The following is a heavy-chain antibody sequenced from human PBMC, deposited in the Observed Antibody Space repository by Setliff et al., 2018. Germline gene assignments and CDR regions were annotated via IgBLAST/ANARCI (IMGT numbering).Heavy chain of an antibody. J-gene: IGHJ4*02. CDR3: ARGQNSYHPGSWGPLYDH. CDR2: IYSSGST. V-gene: IGHV4-61*09. CDR1: GRSVSRDSDF. Sequence: SETLSLTCTVSGRSVSRDSDFWNWIRRSAGNKLEWIGHIYSSGSTEYNPSLKSRVTMSIDASKNQLSLKLSSVTAADTAVFFCARGQNSYHPGSWGPLYDHWGQGTQVTVSS. D-gene: IGHD3-10*01.